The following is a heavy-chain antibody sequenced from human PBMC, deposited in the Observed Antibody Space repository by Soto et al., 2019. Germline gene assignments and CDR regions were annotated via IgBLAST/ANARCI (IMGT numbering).Heavy chain of an antibody. V-gene: IGHV4-34*01. D-gene: IGHD1-1*01. CDR1: GGSFSGYY. CDR3: ASGSGSNFDY. J-gene: IGHJ4*02. CDR2: INHSGST. Sequence: QVQLQQWGAGLLKPSETLSLTCAVYGGSFSGYYLSWIRQPPGKGLEWIGEINHSGSTNYNPSLKRRFTISVDTSKNQFSLKLSSVTAADKAVYYCASGSGSNFDYWGQGTLVTVSS.